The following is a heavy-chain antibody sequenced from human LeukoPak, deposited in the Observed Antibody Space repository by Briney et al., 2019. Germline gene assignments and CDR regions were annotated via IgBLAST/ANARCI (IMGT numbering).Heavy chain of an antibody. CDR3: ARDSTMVRGVRSDLGFDP. Sequence: GGSLRLSCAASGFTFSSYWMRWVRQAPGKGLVWVSRINSDGSSTSYADSVKGRFTISRDNAKNTLYLQMNSLRAEDTAVYYCARDSTMVRGVRSDLGFDPWGQGTLVTVSS. V-gene: IGHV3-74*01. CDR1: GFTFSSYW. D-gene: IGHD3-10*01. CDR2: INSDGSST. J-gene: IGHJ5*02.